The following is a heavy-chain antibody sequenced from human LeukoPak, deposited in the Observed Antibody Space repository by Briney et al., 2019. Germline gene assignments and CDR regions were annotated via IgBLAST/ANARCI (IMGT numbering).Heavy chain of an antibody. J-gene: IGHJ4*02. D-gene: IGHD2-15*01. CDR1: GYSFTTYW. V-gene: IGHV5-51*01. Sequence: GESLKISYKGSGYSFTTYWIGWVRQMPGKGLEWMGIIYPGDSDIRYSPSFQGQVSISADKSISTAYLQWSSLKASDTAMYYCARQSCSGGSCYQPNADYWGQGTLVTVSS. CDR2: IYPGDSDI. CDR3: ARQSCSGGSCYQPNADY.